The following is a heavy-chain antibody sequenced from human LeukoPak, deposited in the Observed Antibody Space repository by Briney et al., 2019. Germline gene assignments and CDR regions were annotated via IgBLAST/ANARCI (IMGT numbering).Heavy chain of an antibody. D-gene: IGHD2-15*01. CDR3: AKDSRGSIVRAFDS. Sequence: GGSLRLSCAASGFTFSSYWMSWVRQAPGKGLEWVSAVTGGGASTYYADSVKGRFTISRDNSGNTLYLQMNSLRVEDTAIYYCAKDSRGSIVRAFDSWGQGTLVTVSS. J-gene: IGHJ4*02. V-gene: IGHV3-23*01. CDR2: VTGGGAST. CDR1: GFTFSSYW.